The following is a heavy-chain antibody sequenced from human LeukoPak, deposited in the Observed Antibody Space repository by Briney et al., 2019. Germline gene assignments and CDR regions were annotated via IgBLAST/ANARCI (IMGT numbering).Heavy chain of an antibody. V-gene: IGHV4-30-4*07. CDR1: GGSIRSRTYS. CDR3: TRGSIAYYYMDV. Sequence: SETLSLTCAVSGGSIRSRTYSWRWSRQPRGRGVEWIGYIYYSGTTYYNPSLKSRVTISVDTSKNQFSLKLSSVTAADTAVYYCTRGSIAYYYMDVWGKGTTVTISS. J-gene: IGHJ6*03. CDR2: IYYSGTT. D-gene: IGHD3-22*01.